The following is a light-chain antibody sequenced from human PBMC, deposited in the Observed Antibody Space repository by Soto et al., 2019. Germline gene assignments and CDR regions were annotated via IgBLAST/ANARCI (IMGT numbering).Light chain of an antibody. V-gene: IGKV1-5*03. CDR2: NAS. CDR1: QSISLW. J-gene: IGKJ1*01. CDR3: QQCNSYSRS. Sequence: DIQMTQSPSTLSASVGDRVTITCRASQSISLWLAWYQQKPGKAPKLLIYNASSLESGVPSRFSGRGSGTEFTLTISSLQPDDFATYYCQQCNSYSRSFGQGTKVQIK.